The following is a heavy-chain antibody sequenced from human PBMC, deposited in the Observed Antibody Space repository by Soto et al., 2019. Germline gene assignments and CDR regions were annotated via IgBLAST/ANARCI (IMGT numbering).Heavy chain of an antibody. V-gene: IGHV3-30*18. J-gene: IGHJ6*02. D-gene: IGHD5-18*01. CDR1: GFTFSSYG. Sequence: GGSLRLSCAASGFTFSSYGMHWVRQAPGKGLEWVAVISYDGSNKYYADSVKGRFTISRDNSKNTLYLQMNSLRAEDTAVYYCAKDTAMVLYYYYGMDVWGQGTTVTSP. CDR3: AKDTAMVLYYYYGMDV. CDR2: ISYDGSNK.